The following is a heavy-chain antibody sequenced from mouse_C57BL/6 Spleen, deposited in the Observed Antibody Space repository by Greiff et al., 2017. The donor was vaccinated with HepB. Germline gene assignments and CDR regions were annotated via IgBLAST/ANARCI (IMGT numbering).Heavy chain of an antibody. CDR2: IDPSDSYN. J-gene: IGHJ4*01. V-gene: IGHV1-69*01. Sequence: QVQLQQSGAELVMPGASVKLSCKASGYTFTSYWMHWVKQRPGQGLEWIGEIDPSDSYNNYNQKFKGKSTLTVDKSTSTAYMQLSSLTSEDSAVYYCARLGTTVVGAMDYWGQGSSVTVSS. CDR1: GYTFTSYW. CDR3: ARLGTTVVGAMDY. D-gene: IGHD1-1*01.